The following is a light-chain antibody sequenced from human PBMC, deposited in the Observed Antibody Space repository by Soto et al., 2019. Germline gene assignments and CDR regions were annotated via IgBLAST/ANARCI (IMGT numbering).Light chain of an antibody. CDR1: RDVSTN. CDR2: GAS. J-gene: IGKJ2*03. Sequence: ETVMTQSPDTLSVSPGESATLSCRASRDVSTNLAWFQQKPGQTPRLVLYGASKRATGIPARFSGSGSGTHFTLTISSLQSEDFGVYYCQHYNNWPPYSFGQGTKVDIK. V-gene: IGKV3-15*01. CDR3: QHYNNWPPYS.